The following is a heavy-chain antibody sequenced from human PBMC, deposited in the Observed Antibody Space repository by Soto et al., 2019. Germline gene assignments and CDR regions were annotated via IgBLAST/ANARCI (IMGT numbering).Heavy chain of an antibody. Sequence: GGSLRLSCAASGFTFSSYAMSWVRQAPGKGLEWVSAISGSGGSTYYADSVKGRFTISRDNSKNTLYLQMNSLRAEDTAVYYCAKSDSSGYYYSAEYFQHWGQGTLVTVSS. CDR2: ISGSGGST. D-gene: IGHD3-22*01. V-gene: IGHV3-23*01. CDR3: AKSDSSGYYYSAEYFQH. J-gene: IGHJ1*01. CDR1: GFTFSSYA.